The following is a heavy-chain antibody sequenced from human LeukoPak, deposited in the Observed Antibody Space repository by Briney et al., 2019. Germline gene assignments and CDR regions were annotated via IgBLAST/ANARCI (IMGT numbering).Heavy chain of an antibody. CDR3: AREVSGSGYYDF. V-gene: IGHV3-33*05. D-gene: IGHD3-22*01. J-gene: IGHJ4*02. CDR2: IQNDASTK. Sequence: QSGGSLRLSCAASGFTFSHYGMHWVRQAPGKGLEWVAVIQNDASTKNYVDSVKGRFTISRDNSKNTLYLQMNSLRAEDTAVYYCAREVSGSGYYDFWGQGTLVTVSS. CDR1: GFTFSHYG.